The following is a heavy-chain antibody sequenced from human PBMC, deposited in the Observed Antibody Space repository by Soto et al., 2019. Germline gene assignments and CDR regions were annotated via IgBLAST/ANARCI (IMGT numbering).Heavy chain of an antibody. CDR1: GFTFSSYC. CDR3: ARDWPTAESYYNSYGMDV. V-gene: IGHV3-21*01. D-gene: IGHD3-10*01. Sequence: GGSLRLSCAASGFTFSSYCMNWVRQAPGKGLEWVSSISSSSSYIYYADSVKGRFTISRDNAKNSLYLQMNSLRAEDTAVYYCARDWPTAESYYNSYGMDVWGQGTTVTVSS. J-gene: IGHJ6*02. CDR2: ISSSSSYI.